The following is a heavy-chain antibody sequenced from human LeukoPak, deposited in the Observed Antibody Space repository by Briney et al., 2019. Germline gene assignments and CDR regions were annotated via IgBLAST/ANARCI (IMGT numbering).Heavy chain of an antibody. Sequence: GASLQISCKGSGSNLTSYWIGWVRQLPGKGREWMGIIYPGDSDTRYSPSFQGQVTISDDKSINTAYLQWSSLKASDTAMYFCARRSTYYYDSSGYYSIAFDIWGQGTMVTVSS. CDR3: ARRSTYYYDSSGYYSIAFDI. D-gene: IGHD3-22*01. CDR1: GSNLTSYW. J-gene: IGHJ3*02. V-gene: IGHV5-51*01. CDR2: IYPGDSDT.